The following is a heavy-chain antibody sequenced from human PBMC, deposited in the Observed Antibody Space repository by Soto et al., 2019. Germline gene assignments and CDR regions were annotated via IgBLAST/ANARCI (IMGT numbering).Heavy chain of an antibody. CDR1: GFTFSNAW. J-gene: IGHJ4*02. D-gene: IGHD3-3*01. CDR3: TTRRFLEWLSLLLFDY. CDR2: IKSKTDGGTT. V-gene: IGHV3-15*01. Sequence: EVQLVESGGGLVKPGGSLRLSCAASGFTFSNAWMSWVRQAPGKGLEWVGRIKSKTDGGTTDYAAPVKGRFTISRDDSKYTLYLQMNSLKTEDTAVYYCTTRRFLEWLSLLLFDYWGQGTLVTVSS.